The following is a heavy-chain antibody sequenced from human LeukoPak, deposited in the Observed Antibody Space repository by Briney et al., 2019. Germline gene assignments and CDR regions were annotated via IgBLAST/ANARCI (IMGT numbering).Heavy chain of an antibody. V-gene: IGHV4-59*01. CDR2: VSYSGST. J-gene: IGHJ4*02. Sequence: SETLSLTCTASGGSINSDYWSWIRQPPGKGLEWIGYVSYSGSTNYNPSLKSRVTISVDTSKNLFFLKLTSVTAADTALYYCARGNANWGQGTLVTVSS. CDR3: ARGNAN. CDR1: GGSINSDY.